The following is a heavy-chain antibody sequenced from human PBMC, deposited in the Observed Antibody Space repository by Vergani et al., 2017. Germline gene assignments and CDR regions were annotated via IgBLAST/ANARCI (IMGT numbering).Heavy chain of an antibody. J-gene: IGHJ4*02. CDR2: ISWNSGSI. D-gene: IGHD1-26*01. CDR1: GFTFDDYA. V-gene: IGHV3-9*01. Sequence: EVQLVESGGGLVQPGRSLRLSCAASGFTFDDYAMHWVRQAPGKGLEWVSGISWNSGSIGYADSVKGRFTISRDNAKNSLYLRMSSLRVDDTAVYYCASQQWELYYWGQGTLVTVSS. CDR3: ASQQWELYY.